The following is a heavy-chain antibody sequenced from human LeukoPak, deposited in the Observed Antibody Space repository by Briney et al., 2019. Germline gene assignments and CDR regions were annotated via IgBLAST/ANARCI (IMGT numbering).Heavy chain of an antibody. CDR3: ARDDRGYTGYDTLDY. CDR2: ISGYNGNT. D-gene: IGHD5-12*01. Sequence: GASVTVSCKASGYTFTSYGISWVRQAPGQGLEWMGWISGYNGNTNYAQKLQGRVTMTTDTSTSTAYMELRSLRSDDTAVYYCARDDRGYTGYDTLDYWGQGTLVTVSS. J-gene: IGHJ4*02. V-gene: IGHV1-18*01. CDR1: GYTFTSYG.